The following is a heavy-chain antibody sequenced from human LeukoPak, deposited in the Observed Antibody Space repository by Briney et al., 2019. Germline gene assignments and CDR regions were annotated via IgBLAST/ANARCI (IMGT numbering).Heavy chain of an antibody. V-gene: IGHV4-34*01. D-gene: IGHD3-3*01. CDR3: ARVGVWSVHDAFDI. J-gene: IGHJ3*02. CDR2: INHSGST. CDR1: GVSFSGYY. Sequence: SETLSLTCADYGVSFSGYYWSWIRQPPGKGLEWIGEINHSGSTNYNPSLKSRVTISVDTSKNQFSLKLSSVTAADTAVYYCARVGVWSVHDAFDIWGQGTMVTVSS.